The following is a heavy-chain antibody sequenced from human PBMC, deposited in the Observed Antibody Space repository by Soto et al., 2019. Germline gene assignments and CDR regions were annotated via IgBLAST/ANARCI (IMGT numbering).Heavy chain of an antibody. CDR1: EFTLADFP. D-gene: IGHD6-19*01. Sequence: GGSLRLSCAASEFTLADFPMAWVRQAPGKGLEWVSAIGVEGHSTFYADSVKGRFTISRDSSKNTLHVQMNSLKTEDTAVYFCAKEGYSSGMAGAYDIWGQGTRVTVSS. V-gene: IGHV3-23*01. CDR2: IGVEGHST. J-gene: IGHJ3*02. CDR3: AKEGYSSGMAGAYDI.